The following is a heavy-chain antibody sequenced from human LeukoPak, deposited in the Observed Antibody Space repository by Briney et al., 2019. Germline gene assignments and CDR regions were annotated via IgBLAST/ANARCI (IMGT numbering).Heavy chain of an antibody. D-gene: IGHD5-24*01. Sequence: GGSLRLSCAASGFTFSSYWMQWVRQAPGKGLVWVSRIDGDGSSTNYADSVKGRFTISRDKSKNTVFLQMNSLRAEDTAVYYCARVEVAPWFFALWGRGTLVTVSS. CDR2: IDGDGSST. CDR3: ARVEVAPWFFAL. V-gene: IGHV3-74*01. CDR1: GFTFSSYW. J-gene: IGHJ2*01.